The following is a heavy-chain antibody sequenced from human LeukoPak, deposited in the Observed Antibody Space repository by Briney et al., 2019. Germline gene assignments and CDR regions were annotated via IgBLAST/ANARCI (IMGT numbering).Heavy chain of an antibody. V-gene: IGHV3-48*03. D-gene: IGHD3-9*01. Sequence: GGSLRLSCAASGFTFSNYEMNWVRQAPGKGLERVSYLSSSGSTIYYADSVKGRSTVSRDNAKNSLYLQMNSLRGEDTAVYYCARGKDYYDILTGYDRYYGMDVWGQGTTVTVSS. CDR2: LSSSGSTI. CDR1: GFTFSNYE. CDR3: ARGKDYYDILTGYDRYYGMDV. J-gene: IGHJ6*02.